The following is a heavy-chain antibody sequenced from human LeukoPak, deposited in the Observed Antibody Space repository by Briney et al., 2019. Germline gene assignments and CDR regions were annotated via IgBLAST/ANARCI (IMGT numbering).Heavy chain of an antibody. CDR3: ATFFPYSCGYQADY. Sequence: GASVKVSCKVSGYTLTELSMHWVRQAPGKGLEWMGGFDPEDGETIYAQKFQGRVTMTEDTSTDTAYMELSSLRSEDTAVYYCATFFPYSCGYQADYWGQGTLVTVSS. V-gene: IGHV1-24*01. CDR2: FDPEDGET. J-gene: IGHJ4*02. CDR1: GYTLTELS. D-gene: IGHD5-18*01.